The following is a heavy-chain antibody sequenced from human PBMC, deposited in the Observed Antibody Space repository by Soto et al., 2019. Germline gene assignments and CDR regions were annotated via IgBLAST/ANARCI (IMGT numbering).Heavy chain of an antibody. Sequence: PGGSLRLSCVASGFTFSSYSMSWVRQAPGKGLEWVGRIKSKTDGGTTDYAAPVKGRFTISRDDSKNTLYLQMNSLKTEDTAVYYCTTGTTNYYYGMDVWGQGTTVTVSS. D-gene: IGHD1-7*01. V-gene: IGHV3-15*01. CDR1: GFTFSSYS. J-gene: IGHJ6*02. CDR2: IKSKTDGGTT. CDR3: TTGTTNYYYGMDV.